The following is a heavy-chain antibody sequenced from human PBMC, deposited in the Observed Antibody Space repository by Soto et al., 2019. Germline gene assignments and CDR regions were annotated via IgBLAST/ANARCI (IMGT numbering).Heavy chain of an antibody. V-gene: IGHV1-8*01. J-gene: IGHJ6*03. CDR2: MNPNSGNT. CDR1: GYTFTSYD. D-gene: IGHD2-2*01. Sequence: ASLKLSCKSSGYTFTSYDINWVRQATGQGLEWMGWMNPNSGNTGYAQKFQGRVTMTRNTSISTAYMELSSLRSEDTAVYYCARGVVVPAAMGGYYYYYYMDVWGKGTTVTVSS. CDR3: ARGVVVPAAMGGYYYYYYMDV.